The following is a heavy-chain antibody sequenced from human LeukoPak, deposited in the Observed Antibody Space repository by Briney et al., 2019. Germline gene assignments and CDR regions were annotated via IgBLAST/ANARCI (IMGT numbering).Heavy chain of an antibody. J-gene: IGHJ4*02. D-gene: IGHD2-15*01. CDR1: GFPLSSYS. Sequence: GGSLRLSCAASGFPLSSYSINWVRQAPGKGLEWVSYISSSGSAIYYVDSVKGRFTVSRDNAKNSPFLQMNSPRAEDTAVYYCVRVKGSYFDYWGQGALVTVSS. CDR2: ISSSGSAI. V-gene: IGHV3-48*01. CDR3: VRVKGSYFDY.